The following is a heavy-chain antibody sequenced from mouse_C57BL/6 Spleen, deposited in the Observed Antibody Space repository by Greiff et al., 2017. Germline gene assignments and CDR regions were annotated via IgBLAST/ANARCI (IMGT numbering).Heavy chain of an antibody. CDR3: ASPDHYSTPFAY. Sequence: QVQLQQSGAELVRPGTSVKVSCKASGYAFTNYLIEWVKQRPGQGLEWIGVINPGSGGTNYNEKFKGKATVTAAKSSSTAYMQLSSLTSADSAVYFCASPDHYSTPFAYWGQGTLVTVSA. J-gene: IGHJ3*01. CDR2: INPGSGGT. V-gene: IGHV1-54*01. D-gene: IGHD2-5*01. CDR1: GYAFTNYL.